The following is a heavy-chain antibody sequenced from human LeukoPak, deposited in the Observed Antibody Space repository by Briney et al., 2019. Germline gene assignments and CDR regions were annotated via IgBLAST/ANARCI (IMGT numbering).Heavy chain of an antibody. V-gene: IGHV4-59*01. CDR2: IY. J-gene: IGHJ3*02. CDR1: GGSINYYY. D-gene: IGHD6-19*01. CDR3: ARGSGSGSDAFDI. Sequence: SETLSLTCTVSGGSINYYYWSWIRQPPGRGLEWIGYIYNPSLKSRVTISVDTSKNQFSLKLSSVTAADTAVYYCARGSGSGSDAFDIWGQGTMVTVSS.